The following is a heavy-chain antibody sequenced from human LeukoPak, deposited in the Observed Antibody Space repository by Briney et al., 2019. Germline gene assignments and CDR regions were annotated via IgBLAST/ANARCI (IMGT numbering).Heavy chain of an antibody. CDR2: ISYDGSNK. V-gene: IGHV3-30*04. Sequence: GRSLRLSCAASGFTFSSYAMHWVRQAPGKGLEWVAVISYDGSNKYYADSVKGRFTISRDNSKNTLYLQMNSLRAEDTAVYYRAREVERFGEFDYWGQGTLVTVSS. CDR1: GFTFSSYA. D-gene: IGHD3-10*01. CDR3: AREVERFGEFDY. J-gene: IGHJ4*02.